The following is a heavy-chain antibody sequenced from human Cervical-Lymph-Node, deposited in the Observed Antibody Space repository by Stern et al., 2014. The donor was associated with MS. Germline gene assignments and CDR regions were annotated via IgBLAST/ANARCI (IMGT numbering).Heavy chain of an antibody. Sequence: VQLVQSGAEVKKPGESLKISCKLSGYSFTIYYIAWVRQMPGKGLEWMGVIYPYASDPTSTPSFQGQVTISADNSIATAYLQWSSLRASDTAMYYCARHVQGFDYWGQGTLVTVSS. V-gene: IGHV5-51*01. CDR2: IYPYASDP. CDR1: GYSFTIYY. CDR3: ARHVQGFDY. J-gene: IGHJ4*02.